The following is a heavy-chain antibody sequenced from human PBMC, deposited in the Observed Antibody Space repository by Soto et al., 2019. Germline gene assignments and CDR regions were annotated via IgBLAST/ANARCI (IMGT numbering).Heavy chain of an antibody. D-gene: IGHD3-10*01. CDR1: EFTFGSYA. CDR3: VKDSGYYYGSGSFVYGLDV. CDR2: ISSSGDNT. Sequence: PGESLKISCSASEFTFGSYAMHWVRQAPGKGLEYVSAISSSGDNTYYADSVKGRFYIFRDNSKNTVYLQMSSLRVEDTAVYYCVKDSGYYYGSGSFVYGLDVWGQGTTVTVSS. J-gene: IGHJ6*02. V-gene: IGHV3-64D*06.